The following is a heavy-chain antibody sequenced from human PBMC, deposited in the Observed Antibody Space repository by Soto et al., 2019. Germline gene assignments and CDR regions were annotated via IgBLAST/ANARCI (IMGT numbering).Heavy chain of an antibody. Sequence: SSETLSLTCAVYGGSFSGYYWSWIRQPPGKGLEWIGEINHSGSTNYNPSLKSRVTISVDTSKNQFSLRLSSVTAADTAVYYCASVEIVVVPAAIGNWGQGTLVTVSS. CDR2: INHSGST. D-gene: IGHD2-2*01. J-gene: IGHJ4*02. CDR1: GGSFSGYY. CDR3: ASVEIVVVPAAIGN. V-gene: IGHV4-34*01.